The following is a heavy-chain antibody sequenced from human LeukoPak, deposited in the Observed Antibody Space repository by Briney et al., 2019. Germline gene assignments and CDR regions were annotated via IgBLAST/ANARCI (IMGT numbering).Heavy chain of an antibody. V-gene: IGHV3-66*01. CDR2: IYNGDMT. Sequence: GGSLRLSCAASGLTVSSNYMSWVRQAPGKGLEWLSVIYNGDMTYYADSVKGRFTISRDNSKNTLYLQMNSLRAEDTAVYYCAKDTRYDFWSGYYLDAFDIWGQGTMVTVSS. CDR3: AKDTRYDFWSGYYLDAFDI. D-gene: IGHD3-3*01. J-gene: IGHJ3*02. CDR1: GLTVSSNY.